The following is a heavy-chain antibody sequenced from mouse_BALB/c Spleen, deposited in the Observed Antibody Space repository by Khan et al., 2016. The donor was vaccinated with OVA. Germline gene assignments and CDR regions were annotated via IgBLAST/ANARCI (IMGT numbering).Heavy chain of an antibody. V-gene: IGHV2-6-1*01. CDR2: IWSDGTT. CDR3: ARLEDI. CDR1: GFSLTTYG. D-gene: IGHD1-3*01. Sequence: QVQLKESGPGLAAPSQSLSITCTISGFSLTTYGVHWVRQPPGKGLEWLVVIWSDGTTNYNSALKSRLTITKDNSQSQVFLKMNSLQTDDTAIYFCARLEDIWGQGTTLTVSS. J-gene: IGHJ2*01.